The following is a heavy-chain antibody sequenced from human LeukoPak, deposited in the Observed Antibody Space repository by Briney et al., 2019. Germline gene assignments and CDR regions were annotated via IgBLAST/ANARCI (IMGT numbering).Heavy chain of an antibody. CDR2: IRYDGNNK. J-gene: IGHJ5*02. D-gene: IGHD3-10*01. CDR3: AKDPDYYGSGDNWFDP. V-gene: IGHV3-30*02. Sequence: PGGSLRLSCAASGFTFSSYGMHWVRQAPGKGLEWVAFIRYDGNNKYYADSVKGRFTISRDNSKNTLYLQMNSLRAEDTAVYYCAKDPDYYGSGDNWFDPWGQGTLVTVAS. CDR1: GFTFSSYG.